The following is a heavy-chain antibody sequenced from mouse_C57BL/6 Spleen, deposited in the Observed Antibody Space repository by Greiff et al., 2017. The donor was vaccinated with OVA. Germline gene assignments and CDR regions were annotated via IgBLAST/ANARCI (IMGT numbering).Heavy chain of an antibody. D-gene: IGHD2-5*01. CDR3: ARGGSNYDYYAMDY. J-gene: IGHJ4*01. Sequence: ESGPGLVKPSQSLSLTCSVTGYSITSGYYWNWIRQFPGNKLEWMGYISYDGSNNYNPSLKNRISITRDTSKNQFFLKLNSVTTEDTATYYCARGGSNYDYYAMDYWGQGTSVTVSS. CDR2: ISYDGSN. V-gene: IGHV3-6*01. CDR1: GYSITSGYY.